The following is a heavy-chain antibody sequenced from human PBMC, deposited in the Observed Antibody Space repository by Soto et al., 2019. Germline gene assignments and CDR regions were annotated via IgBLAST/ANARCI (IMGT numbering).Heavy chain of an antibody. CDR3: AREYCSGWSKQ. Sequence: QVQLVQSGAEVKKPGASVKVSCKASGYTFTSYDINWVRQATGQGLEWMGWMNPNSGNTGYAQKFQGRVTITRNTSISPTYMELSSLKSEDTPVYSCAREYCSGWSKQWGQGSLVTVSP. CDR1: GYTFTSYD. J-gene: IGHJ1*01. V-gene: IGHV1-8*01. CDR2: MNPNSGNT. D-gene: IGHD6-19*01.